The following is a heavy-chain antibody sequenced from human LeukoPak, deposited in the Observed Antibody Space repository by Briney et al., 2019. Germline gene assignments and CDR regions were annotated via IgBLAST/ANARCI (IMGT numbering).Heavy chain of an antibody. CDR1: DGSISSYY. J-gene: IGHJ6*03. D-gene: IGHD1-14*01. CDR2: IYHSGST. Sequence: PSETLSLTCTLSDGSISSYYWSWIRQPPGKGLEWIGYIYHSGSTNYNPSLKSRVTISVDTSKNQFSLKLSSVTAADTAVYYCAGGVTTLRYYMDAWGKGTTVTVSS. CDR3: AGGVTTLRYYMDA. V-gene: IGHV4-59*01.